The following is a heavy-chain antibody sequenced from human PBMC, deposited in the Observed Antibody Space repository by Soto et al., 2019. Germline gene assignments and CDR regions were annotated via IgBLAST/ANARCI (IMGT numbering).Heavy chain of an antibody. D-gene: IGHD3-10*01. J-gene: IGHJ6*02. Sequence: SETLSLTCAVYGGSFSGYYWSWIRQPPGKGLEWIGGINHSGSTNYNPSLKSRVTISVDTSKNQFSLKLSSVTAADTAVYYCARAITMVRGALDVWGQGTTVTVSS. CDR3: ARAITMVRGALDV. V-gene: IGHV4-34*01. CDR1: GGSFSGYY. CDR2: INHSGST.